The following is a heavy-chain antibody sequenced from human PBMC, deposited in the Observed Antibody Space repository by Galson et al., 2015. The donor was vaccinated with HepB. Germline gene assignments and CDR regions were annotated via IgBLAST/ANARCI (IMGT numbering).Heavy chain of an antibody. CDR2: ISATDISS. CDR1: GLTLDTYD. V-gene: IGHV3-23*01. Sequence: SLRLSCAASGLTLDTYDIGWVRQAPGPGLQWVSAISATDISSHYADPVKGRFTISRQESKNMVILQMKRLKVEDTAVYYCAKGSPTSFFHYYMDVWGTGTTVTVSS. J-gene: IGHJ6*03. D-gene: IGHD2/OR15-2a*01. CDR3: AKGSPTSFFHYYMDV.